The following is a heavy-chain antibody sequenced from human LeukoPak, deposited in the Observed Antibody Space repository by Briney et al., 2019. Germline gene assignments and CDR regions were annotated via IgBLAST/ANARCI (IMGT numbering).Heavy chain of an antibody. Sequence: ASVKVSCKASGYTFTGCYMHWVRQAPGQGLEWMGRINPNSGDTNYAQQCQGRVDMTRDTSISTAYMELSRLRSDDTAVYYCARDDSSATWGNDIWGQGTMVTLSS. CDR1: GYTFTGCY. CDR2: INPNSGDT. V-gene: IGHV1-2*06. CDR3: ARDDSSATWGNDI. D-gene: IGHD3-22*01. J-gene: IGHJ3*02.